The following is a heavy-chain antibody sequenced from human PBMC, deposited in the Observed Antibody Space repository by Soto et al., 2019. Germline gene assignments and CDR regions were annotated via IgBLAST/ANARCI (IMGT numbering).Heavy chain of an antibody. CDR3: AHIPNYYQYDWFDP. D-gene: IGHD3-16*01. CDR1: GFSLTTRGVG. J-gene: IGHJ5*02. V-gene: IGHV2-5*02. CDR2: IYWDDDK. Sequence: PTQTLTLTCTFSGFSLTTRGVGVGWIRQPPGKALECLALIYWDDDKRYSPSLQSRLPITKDTSKNQVVLTMTNVDPVDTATYYCAHIPNYYQYDWFDPWGQGTLVSVSS.